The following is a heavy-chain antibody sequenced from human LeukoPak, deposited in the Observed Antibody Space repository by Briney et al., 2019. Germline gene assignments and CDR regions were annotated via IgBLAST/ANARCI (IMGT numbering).Heavy chain of an antibody. J-gene: IGHJ4*02. CDR2: IYSGGST. V-gene: IGHV3-53*01. Sequence: GGSLRLSCAASGFTVGSNYMSWVRQAPGKGLEWVSVIYSGGSTYYADSVKGRFTISRDNSKNTLYLQMNSLRAEDTAVYYCAREGHYYDSSGYYYAFDYWGQGTLVTVSS. D-gene: IGHD3-22*01. CDR3: AREGHYYDSSGYYYAFDY. CDR1: GFTVGSNY.